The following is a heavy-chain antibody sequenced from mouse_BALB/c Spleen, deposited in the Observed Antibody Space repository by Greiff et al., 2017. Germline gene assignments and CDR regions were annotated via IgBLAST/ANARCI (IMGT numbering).Heavy chain of an antibody. CDR2: IWAGGST. CDR3: ARDPYDYGYAMDY. D-gene: IGHD2-4*01. CDR1: GFSLTSYG. Sequence: QVQLQQSGPGLVAPSQSLSITCTVSGFSLTSYGVHWVRQPPGKGLEWLGVIWAGGSTNYNSALMSRLSISKDNSKSQVFLKMNSLQTDDTAMYYCARDPYDYGYAMDYWGQGTSVTVSS. V-gene: IGHV2-9*02. J-gene: IGHJ4*01.